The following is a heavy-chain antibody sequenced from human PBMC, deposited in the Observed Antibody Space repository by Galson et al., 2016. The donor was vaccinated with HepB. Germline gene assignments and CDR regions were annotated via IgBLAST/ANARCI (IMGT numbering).Heavy chain of an antibody. D-gene: IGHD6-19*01. CDR1: GFTFGDYA. Sequence: SLRLSCAASGFTFGDYAMSWIRQAPGEGLEWVGLIRRKDYGGTTEYAASVKGRFTISRDDSKNSVYLQMNSLKIEDTAVYYCAREGSVSGPDFDNWGQGTLVTVSS. CDR3: AREGSVSGPDFDN. V-gene: IGHV3-49*03. CDR2: IRRKDYGGTT. J-gene: IGHJ4*02.